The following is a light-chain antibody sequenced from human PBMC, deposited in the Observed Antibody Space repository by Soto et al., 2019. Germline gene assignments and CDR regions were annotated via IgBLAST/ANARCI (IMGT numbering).Light chain of an antibody. CDR2: EGT. CDR1: SSDVGSYNL. J-gene: IGLJ1*01. Sequence: QSALTQAASVSGSPGHSITISCTGSSSDVGSYNLVSWYQQYPGKAPKVMIYEGTKRPSGVSNRFSGSKSGNTASLTISGLQAEDEADYYCCSYAGSNTYVFGTGTKVTVL. CDR3: CSYAGSNTYV. V-gene: IGLV2-23*01.